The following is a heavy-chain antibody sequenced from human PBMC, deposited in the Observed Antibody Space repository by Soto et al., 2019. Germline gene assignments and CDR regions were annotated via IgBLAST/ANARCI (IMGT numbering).Heavy chain of an antibody. Sequence: QVHLQESGPGLVRPSETLFLTCTVSGGSLKTYYWSWIRQPPGGGLEWIGYIFSSGSPNYNPSLRGRVTISVDTSNNQFSLKLSSVTAADTAVYYCARVAGISYYNHMDVWGKGTAVAVSS. CDR1: GGSLKTYY. CDR3: ARVAGISYYNHMDV. CDR2: IFSSGSP. J-gene: IGHJ6*03. V-gene: IGHV4-59*01. D-gene: IGHD6-19*01.